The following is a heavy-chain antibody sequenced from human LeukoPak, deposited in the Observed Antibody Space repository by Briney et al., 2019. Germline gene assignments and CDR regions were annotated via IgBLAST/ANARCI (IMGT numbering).Heavy chain of an antibody. D-gene: IGHD3-16*02. CDR3: ARRRSYDYVWGSYRTTDYFDY. V-gene: IGHV4-34*01. CDR1: GGSFSGYY. J-gene: IGHJ4*02. Sequence: SETLSLTCAVYGGSFSGYYWSWIRQPPGKGLEWIGEINHSGSTNYNPSLKSRVTISVDTSKNQFSLKLSSVTAADTAVYYCARRRSYDYVWGSYRTTDYFDYWGQGTLVTVSS. CDR2: INHSGST.